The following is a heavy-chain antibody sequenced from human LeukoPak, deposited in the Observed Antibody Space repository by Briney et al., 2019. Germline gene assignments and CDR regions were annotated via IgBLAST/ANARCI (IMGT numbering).Heavy chain of an antibody. V-gene: IGHV3-53*01. J-gene: IGHJ4*02. CDR1: GLNVSNNY. Sequence: PGGSLRLSCAASGLNVSNNYMSWVRQAPGKGLEWVSVIYSGGSAYHADSVRGGFTISRDNSDNTLYLQMNSLRAEDTAVYYCARGLNILVAVGLFYWGQGTLVTVSS. D-gene: IGHD5-12*01. CDR2: IYSGGSA. CDR3: ARGLNILVAVGLFY.